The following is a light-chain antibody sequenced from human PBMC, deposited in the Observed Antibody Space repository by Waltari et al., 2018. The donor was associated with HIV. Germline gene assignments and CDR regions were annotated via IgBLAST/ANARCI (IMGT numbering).Light chain of an antibody. Sequence: DIQMTQSPSSLSASVGDRVTITCQASQDITNYLNWYQQKPGKAPKLLIFDASNLERGVPSRFSGSGSGTDFTFTISSLQHEDVATYFCQQYDNLFTFGPGTRVDLK. V-gene: IGKV1-33*01. J-gene: IGKJ3*01. CDR2: DAS. CDR1: QDITNY. CDR3: QQYDNLFT.